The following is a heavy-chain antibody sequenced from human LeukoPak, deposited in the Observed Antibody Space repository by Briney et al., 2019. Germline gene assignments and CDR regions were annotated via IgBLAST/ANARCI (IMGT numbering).Heavy chain of an antibody. CDR2: INPNSGGT. Sequence: ASVKVSCKASGYTFTGYYMHWVRQAPGRGLEWMGWINPNSGGTNYAQKFQGRVTMTRDTSISTAYMELSRLRSDDTAVYYCARIRRSGDPQKHYYFDYWGQGTLVTVSS. V-gene: IGHV1-2*02. CDR1: GYTFTGYY. J-gene: IGHJ4*02. D-gene: IGHD4-17*01. CDR3: ARIRRSGDPQKHYYFDY.